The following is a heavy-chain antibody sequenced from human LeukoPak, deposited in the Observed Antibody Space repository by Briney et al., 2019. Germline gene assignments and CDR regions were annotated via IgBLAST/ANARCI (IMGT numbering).Heavy chain of an antibody. J-gene: IGHJ4*02. CDR2: INHSGST. D-gene: IGHD3-3*01. CDR3: ASMHSFGVVMN. CDR1: GGSFSGYY. V-gene: IGHV4-34*01. Sequence: PSETLSLTCAVYGGSFSGYYWSWIRQPPGKGLEWIGEINHSGSTNYNPSLKSRVTISVVTSKNQFSLKLSSVTAADTAVYYCASMHSFGVVMNWGQGTLVTVSS.